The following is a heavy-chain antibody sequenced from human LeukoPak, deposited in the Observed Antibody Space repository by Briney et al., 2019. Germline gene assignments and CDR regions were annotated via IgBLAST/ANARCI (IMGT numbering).Heavy chain of an antibody. Sequence: PGGSLRLSCAASGFTFSSYGMHWVRQAPGKGLEWVAFIRYDGSNKYYADSVKGRFTISRDNSKNTLYLQMNSLRAEDTAVYYCAKAGWLQRHVDYWGQGTLVTVSS. V-gene: IGHV3-30*02. J-gene: IGHJ4*02. D-gene: IGHD5-24*01. CDR2: IRYDGSNK. CDR3: AKAGWLQRHVDY. CDR1: GFTFSSYG.